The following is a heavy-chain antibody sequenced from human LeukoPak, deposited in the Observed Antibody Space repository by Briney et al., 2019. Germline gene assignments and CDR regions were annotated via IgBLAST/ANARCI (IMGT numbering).Heavy chain of an antibody. J-gene: IGHJ4*02. CDR1: GGSISSTSYY. CDR2: IFYSGRT. Sequence: NPSETLSLTCTVSGGSISSTSYYWGWIRQPPGKGLECIGSIFYSGRTYYNPSLKSRVTISVDTSKNQFALKLSSVTAADTAVYYCARIKYSGPVDYWGQGTLVTVSS. CDR3: ARIKYSGPVDY. V-gene: IGHV4-39*06. D-gene: IGHD5-12*01.